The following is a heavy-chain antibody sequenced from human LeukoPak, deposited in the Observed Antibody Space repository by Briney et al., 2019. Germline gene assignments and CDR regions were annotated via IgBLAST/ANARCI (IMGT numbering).Heavy chain of an antibody. CDR2: ISSSSSYI. CDR3: AKLSYDSSGYYGSPSSCYYYYGMDV. J-gene: IGHJ6*02. V-gene: IGHV3-21*04. D-gene: IGHD3-22*01. CDR1: GFTFSSYS. Sequence: GGSLRLSCAASGFTFSSYSMNWVRQAPGKGLEWVSSISSSSSYIYYADSVKGRFTISRDNSKNTLYLQMNSLRAEDTAVYYCAKLSYDSSGYYGSPSSCYYYYGMDVWGQGTTVTVSS.